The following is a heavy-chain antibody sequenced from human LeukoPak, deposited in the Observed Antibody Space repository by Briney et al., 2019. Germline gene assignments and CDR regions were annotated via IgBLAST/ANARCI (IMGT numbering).Heavy chain of an antibody. CDR1: GGTFSTSA. V-gene: IGHV1-69*13. CDR2: IIPIFGTA. CDR3: ARDAPSETAVVSAFDI. J-gene: IGHJ3*02. Sequence: SVNVSCKASGGTFSTSAISWVRQTPGQGLEGVGGIIPIFGTANYSQKFQGRVTITADVSTNTVYLHVSSLTSEDTAVYFCARDAPSETAVVSAFDIWGQGTMVTVSS. D-gene: IGHD5-18*01.